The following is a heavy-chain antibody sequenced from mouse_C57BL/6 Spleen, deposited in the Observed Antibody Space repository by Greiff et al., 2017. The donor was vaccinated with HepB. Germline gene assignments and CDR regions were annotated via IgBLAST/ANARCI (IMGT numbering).Heavy chain of an antibody. V-gene: IGHV5-17*01. CDR2: ISSGSSSI. CDR3: ARSSWYYFDY. Sequence: EVQLVESGGGLVKPGGSLKLSCAASGFTFSDYGMHWVRQAPEKGLEWVAYISSGSSSIYYADTVKGRFTISRDNAKNTLFLQMTSLRSEDTAMYYCARSSWYYFDYWGQGTTLTVSS. J-gene: IGHJ2*01. CDR1: GFTFSDYG.